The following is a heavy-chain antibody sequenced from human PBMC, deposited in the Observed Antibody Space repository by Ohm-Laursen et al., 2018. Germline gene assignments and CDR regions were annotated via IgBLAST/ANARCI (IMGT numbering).Heavy chain of an antibody. CDR1: GFTFSSYS. J-gene: IGHJ6*02. Sequence: SLRLSCAASGFTFSSYSMNWVRQAPGKGLEWVSSISSSSSYIYYADSVKGRFTISRDNAKNSLYLQMNSLRAEDTALYYCAKDVGETYYYYGMDVWGQGTTVTVSS. CDR2: ISSSSSYI. CDR3: AKDVGETYYYYGMDV. D-gene: IGHD4-17*01. V-gene: IGHV3-21*04.